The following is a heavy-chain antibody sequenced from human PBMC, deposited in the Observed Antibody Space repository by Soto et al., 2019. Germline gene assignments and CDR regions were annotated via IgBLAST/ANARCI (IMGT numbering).Heavy chain of an antibody. CDR1: GGTFSSYA. Sequence: QVQLVQSGAEVKKPGSSVKVSCKASGGTFSSYAISWVRQAPGQGLEWMGGIIPIFGTADYAQKFQGRVTITADESTSSAYIELSSLRSEDTAVYYCASVETQRYYYGMDVWGQGPTVTVSS. CDR2: IIPIFGTA. CDR3: ASVETQRYYYGMDV. J-gene: IGHJ6*02. D-gene: IGHD2-15*01. V-gene: IGHV1-69*12.